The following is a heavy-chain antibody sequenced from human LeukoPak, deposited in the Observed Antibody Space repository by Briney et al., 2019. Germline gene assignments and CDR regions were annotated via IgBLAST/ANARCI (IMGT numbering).Heavy chain of an antibody. CDR3: ARNGWDRGPPNWFDP. CDR1: GFTFSDYY. CDR2: ISSSSSYT. D-gene: IGHD3-10*01. J-gene: IGHJ5*02. Sequence: PGGSLRLSCAASGFTFSDYYMSWIRQAPGKGLEWVSYISSSSSYTNYADSMKGRFTISRDNAKNSLYLQMNSLRAEDTAVYYCARNGWDRGPPNWFDPWGQGTLVTVSS. V-gene: IGHV3-11*06.